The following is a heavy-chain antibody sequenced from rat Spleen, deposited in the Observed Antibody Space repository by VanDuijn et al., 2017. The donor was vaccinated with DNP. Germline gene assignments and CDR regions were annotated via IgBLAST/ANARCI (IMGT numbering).Heavy chain of an antibody. CDR1: GFTFSDYN. D-gene: IGHD1-1*01. CDR3: ARHPYYSGAFDY. CDR2: ISYDGSST. Sequence: EVQLVESGGGLVQPGRSLKLSCAASGFTFSDYNMAWVRQAPKKGLEWVATISYDGSSTYYRDSVKGRFTISRDNAKRTLYLQMDSLRSEDTATYYCARHPYYSGAFDYWGQGVMVTVSS. J-gene: IGHJ2*01. V-gene: IGHV5-7*01.